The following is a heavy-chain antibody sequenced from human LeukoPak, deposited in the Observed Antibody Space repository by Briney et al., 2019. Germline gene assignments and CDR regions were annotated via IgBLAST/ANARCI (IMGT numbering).Heavy chain of an antibody. Sequence: KPGGSLRLSCAASGFTFSDYYMSWIRQAPGKGLEWVSYISSSGSTIYYADSVKGRFTISRDNAKNSLYLQMNSLRAEDTAVYYCARGPSLITFGGVIPEFDYWGQGTLVTVSS. V-gene: IGHV3-11*04. D-gene: IGHD3-16*02. CDR2: ISSSGSTI. CDR1: GFTFSDYY. CDR3: ARGPSLITFGGVIPEFDY. J-gene: IGHJ4*02.